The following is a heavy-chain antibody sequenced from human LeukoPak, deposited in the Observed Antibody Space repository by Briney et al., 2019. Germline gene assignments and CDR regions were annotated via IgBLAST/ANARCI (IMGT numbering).Heavy chain of an antibody. J-gene: IGHJ6*02. Sequence: GGSLRLSCAASGFTFSSYSMNWVRQAPGKGLEWVSYISSSSSTIYYADSVKGRFTISRDNAKNSLYLQMNSLRAEDTAVYYCARVLAPGQKLIPAYGMDVWGQGTTVTVSS. V-gene: IGHV3-48*04. CDR2: ISSSSSTI. D-gene: IGHD6-13*01. CDR1: GFTFSSYS. CDR3: ARVLAPGQKLIPAYGMDV.